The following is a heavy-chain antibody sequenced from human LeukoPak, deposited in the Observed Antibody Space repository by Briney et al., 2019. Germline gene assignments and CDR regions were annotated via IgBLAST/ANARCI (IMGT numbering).Heavy chain of an antibody. CDR2: INWNGGST. CDR1: GFTFDDYC. D-gene: IGHD5-18*01. CDR3: ARDHRIQSDAFDI. Sequence: GGSLRLSYVASGFTFDDYCMSWVGQAPGAGLEGVSGINWNGGSTGYADSVKGRFTISRDNAKNSLYLQMNSLRAEDTALYYCARDHRIQSDAFDIWGQGTMVTVSS. V-gene: IGHV3-20*03. J-gene: IGHJ3*02.